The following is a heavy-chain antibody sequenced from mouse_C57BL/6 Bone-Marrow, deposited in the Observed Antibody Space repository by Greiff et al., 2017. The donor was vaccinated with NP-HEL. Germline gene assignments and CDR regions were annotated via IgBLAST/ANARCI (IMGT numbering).Heavy chain of an antibody. CDR3: ARWDYGGGLFDY. Sequence: VQLQQSGAELVKPGASVKISCKASGYAFSSYWMNWVKQRPGKGLEWIGQIYPGDGDTNYNGKFKGKATLTADKSSSTAYMQLSSLTSEDSAVYFCARWDYGGGLFDYWGQGTTLTVSS. CDR2: IYPGDGDT. V-gene: IGHV1-80*01. J-gene: IGHJ2*01. CDR1: GYAFSSYW. D-gene: IGHD2-4*01.